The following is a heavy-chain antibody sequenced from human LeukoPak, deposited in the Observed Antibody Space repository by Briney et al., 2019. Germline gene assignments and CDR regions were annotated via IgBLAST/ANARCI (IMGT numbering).Heavy chain of an antibody. Sequence: PGGSLRLSCAASGFTFSSYWMSWVRQAPGKGLEWVATIKQDGSERYYVDSVKGRFTISRDNAQNSLSLQMNSLRAEDTAVYYCAKDDGGSYYIYYYYMDVWGKGTTVTISS. D-gene: IGHD1-26*01. V-gene: IGHV3-7*01. CDR1: GFTFSSYW. CDR2: IKQDGSER. CDR3: AKDDGGSYYIYYYYMDV. J-gene: IGHJ6*03.